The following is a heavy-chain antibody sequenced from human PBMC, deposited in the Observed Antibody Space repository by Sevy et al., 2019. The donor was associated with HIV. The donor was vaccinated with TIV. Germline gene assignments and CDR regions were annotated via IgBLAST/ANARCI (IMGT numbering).Heavy chain of an antibody. CDR3: AKGGRSYGDSYFDH. Sequence: GGSLRLSCAASGFTFSISAMTWVRQAPGKGLEWVSVTSGSGNSAYYAGSVKGRFTISRDNSKNTLSLQMNSLRAEDTAVYYCAKGGRSYGDSYFDHWGQGTLVTVSS. CDR1: GFTFSISA. CDR2: TSGSGNSA. V-gene: IGHV3-23*01. J-gene: IGHJ4*02. D-gene: IGHD5-18*01.